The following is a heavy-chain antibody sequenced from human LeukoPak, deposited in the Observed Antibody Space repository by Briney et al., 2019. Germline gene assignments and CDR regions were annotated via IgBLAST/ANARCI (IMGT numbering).Heavy chain of an antibody. V-gene: IGHV1-46*01. J-gene: IGHJ4*02. Sequence: ASVKVSCKASGYTFTSYYMHWVRQAPGQGLEWMGIINPSGGSTSYAQKFQGRVTMTRDTSTSTVYMELSSLRSEDTAVYYCARVLKVCSGGSCYPLRYWGQGTLVTVSS. CDR3: ARVLKVCSGGSCYPLRY. CDR2: INPSGGST. CDR1: GYTFTSYY. D-gene: IGHD2-15*01.